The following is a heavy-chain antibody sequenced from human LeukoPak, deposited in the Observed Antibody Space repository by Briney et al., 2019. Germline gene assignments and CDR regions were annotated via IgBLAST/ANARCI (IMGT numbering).Heavy chain of an antibody. D-gene: IGHD6-19*01. V-gene: IGHV4-4*09. CDR3: ARQSSGWYLFDY. Sequence: SETLSLTCTASGGSISSYYWSWIRQPPGKGLEWIGYIYTSGSTNYNPSLKSRVTISVDTSKNQFSLKLSSVTAADTAVYYCARQSSGWYLFDYWGQGTLVTVSS. CDR1: GGSISSYY. J-gene: IGHJ4*02. CDR2: IYTSGST.